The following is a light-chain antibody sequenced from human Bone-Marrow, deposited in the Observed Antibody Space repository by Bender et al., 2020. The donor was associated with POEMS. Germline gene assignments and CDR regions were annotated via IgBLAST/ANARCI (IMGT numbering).Light chain of an antibody. J-gene: IGLJ3*02. CDR1: SSNIGSSY. Sequence: QSVLTQPPSASGPPGQRVTISCSGSSSNIGSSYVYWYQQFPGTAPKLLIYRDNQRPSGVPDRFSGSKSGTSASLAISGLRSEDAADYYCAAWEDSLNGWVFGGGTKLTVL. CDR2: RDN. V-gene: IGLV1-47*01. CDR3: AAWEDSLNGWV.